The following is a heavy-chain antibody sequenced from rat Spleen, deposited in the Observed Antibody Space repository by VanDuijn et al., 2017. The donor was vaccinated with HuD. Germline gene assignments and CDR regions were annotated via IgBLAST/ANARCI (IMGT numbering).Heavy chain of an antibody. J-gene: IGHJ3*01. CDR2: ITNTGGST. Sequence: EVQLVESGGGLVQPGRSLRLSCVASGFTFNNYWMTWIRQAPGKGLEWVASITNTGGSTYYPDSVKGRFTISRDNAKNTLYLQMDSLGSEDTATYYCARQDTSGYSNWFGYWGQGTLVTVSS. V-gene: IGHV5-31*01. D-gene: IGHD4-3*01. CDR3: ARQDTSGYSNWFGY. CDR1: GFTFNNYW.